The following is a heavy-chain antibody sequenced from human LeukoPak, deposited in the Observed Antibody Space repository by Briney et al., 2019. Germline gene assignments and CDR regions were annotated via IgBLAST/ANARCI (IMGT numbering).Heavy chain of an antibody. J-gene: IGHJ3*02. CDR1: GGSISSYY. V-gene: IGHV4-4*07. Sequence: SETLSLTCTVSGGSISSYYWSWIRQPAGKGLEWIGRIYTSGSTNYNPSLKSRVTMSVDTSKNQFSLKLSSVTAADTAVYYCARGSYNWNDGAFGIWGQGTMVTVSS. CDR2: IYTSGST. CDR3: ARGSYNWNDGAFGI. D-gene: IGHD1-1*01.